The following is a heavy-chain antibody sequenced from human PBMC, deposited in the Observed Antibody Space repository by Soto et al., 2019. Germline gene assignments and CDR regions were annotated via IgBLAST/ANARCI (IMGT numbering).Heavy chain of an antibody. J-gene: IGHJ4*02. D-gene: IGHD3-9*01. CDR1: GGSISSSTFY. CDR2: VYYDGTT. V-gene: IGHV4-39*01. CDR3: AYFDWLPY. Sequence: SETLSLTCTVSGGSISSSTFYRGWIRQPPGKGLEWIGSVYYDGTTYYNPSLRSRVTISVDTSKNQFSLKMSSVTAADTAAYYCAYFDWLPYWGQGTLVTVSS.